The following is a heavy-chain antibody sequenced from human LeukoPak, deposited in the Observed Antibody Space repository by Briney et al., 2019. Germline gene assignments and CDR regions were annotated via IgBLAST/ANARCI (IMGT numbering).Heavy chain of an antibody. V-gene: IGHV3-23*01. CDR1: GFTFSSYA. CDR2: ISGIGGST. J-gene: IGHJ2*01. Sequence: GGSLRLSCVASGFTFSSYAMSWVRQAPGKGLEWVSAISGIGGSTYYADSVKGRFTISRDNSKNTLYLQMNSLRAEDTAVYYCAKDRDYGGNSGGYFDLWGRGTLVTVSS. D-gene: IGHD4-23*01. CDR3: AKDRDYGGNSGGYFDL.